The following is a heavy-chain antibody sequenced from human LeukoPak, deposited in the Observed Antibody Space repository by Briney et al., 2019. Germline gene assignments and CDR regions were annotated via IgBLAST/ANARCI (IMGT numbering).Heavy chain of an antibody. CDR2: IIPIFGTA. V-gene: IGHV1-69*13. Sequence: SVKVSCKVSGYTFTGYYMHWVRQAPGQGLEWMGGIIPIFGTANYAQKFQGRVTITADESTSTAYMELSSLRSEDTAVYYCARGGETYYYDSSGYYFPDYWGQGTLVTVSS. CDR1: GYTFTGYY. D-gene: IGHD3-22*01. CDR3: ARGGETYYYDSSGYYFPDY. J-gene: IGHJ4*02.